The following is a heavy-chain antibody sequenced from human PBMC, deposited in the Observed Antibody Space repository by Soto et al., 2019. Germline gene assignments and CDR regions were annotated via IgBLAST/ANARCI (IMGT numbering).Heavy chain of an antibody. CDR1: GGSISKFY. Sequence: QVQLQESGPGLVKPSETLSLTCNVSGGSISKFYWAWIRKTAGNGLEWMGRVYATGTTDYNPSLSSRVAMSVDISKKTFSLRLRSVTGADSGVYYCVRDGSKSLRDWFDPWGQGILVTVSS. V-gene: IGHV4-4*07. J-gene: IGHJ5*02. CDR2: VYATGTT. CDR3: VRDGSKSLRDWFDP.